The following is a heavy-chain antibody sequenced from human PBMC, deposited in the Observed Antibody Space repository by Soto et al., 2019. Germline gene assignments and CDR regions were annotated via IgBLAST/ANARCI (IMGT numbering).Heavy chain of an antibody. CDR2: INPNSGGT. V-gene: IGHV1-2*04. CDR1: GYTFTGYY. Sequence: ASVKVSCKASGYTFTGYYMHWVRQAPGQGLEWMGWINPNSGGTNYAQKFQGWVTMTRDTSISTAYMELSRLRSDETAVYYCARELGYCSSTSCPFDYWGQGTLVTVSS. J-gene: IGHJ4*02. D-gene: IGHD2-2*01. CDR3: ARELGYCSSTSCPFDY.